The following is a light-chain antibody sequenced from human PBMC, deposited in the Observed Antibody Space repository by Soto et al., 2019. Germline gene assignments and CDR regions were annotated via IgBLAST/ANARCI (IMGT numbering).Light chain of an antibody. J-gene: IGKJ2*01. Sequence: DIVMTQTPLSSTVTLGQPASISCRSSQSLVHVDGNTYLSWLQQRPGQPPRLLTYEVSQRFSGVPDRFSGSGAGTDCTLKISRVEAEDVGIYYCVQATQYPHTFGQGTKLEI. V-gene: IGKV2-24*01. CDR3: VQATQYPHT. CDR2: EVS. CDR1: QSLVHVDGNTY.